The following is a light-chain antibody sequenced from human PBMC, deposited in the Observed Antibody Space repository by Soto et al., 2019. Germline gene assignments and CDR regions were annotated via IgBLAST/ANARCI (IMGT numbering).Light chain of an antibody. J-gene: IGLJ2*01. CDR3: CSYAGSYTHVI. CDR1: SSDVGV. Sequence: QSALTQPRSVSGSPGQSVTISCTGTSSDVGVSWYQQHPDKAPKFMIYDVTKRPSGVPDRFSGSKSGNTASLTISGLQAEDEADYYCCSYAGSYTHVIFGGGTKLTVL. CDR2: DVT. V-gene: IGLV2-11*01.